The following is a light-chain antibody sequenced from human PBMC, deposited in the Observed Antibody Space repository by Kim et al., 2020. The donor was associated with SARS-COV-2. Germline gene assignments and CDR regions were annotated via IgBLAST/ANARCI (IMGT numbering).Light chain of an antibody. CDR1: QSVSSSY. CDR3: QQGDT. Sequence: GSLSLSPGERATLSCRASQSVSSSYLAWYQQKPGQAPRLLIYGASSRATGIPDRFSGSGSGTDFTLTISRLEPEDFAVYYCQQGDTFGQGTKLE. J-gene: IGKJ2*01. CDR2: GAS. V-gene: IGKV3-20*01.